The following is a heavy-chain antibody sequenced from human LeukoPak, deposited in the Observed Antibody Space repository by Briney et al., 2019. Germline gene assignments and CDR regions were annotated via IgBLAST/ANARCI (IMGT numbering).Heavy chain of an antibody. V-gene: IGHV4-31*03. CDR2: IDYSGNT. Sequence: PSETLSLTCSVSGGSFGSSGYYWSWIRQHPGKGLEWIGSIDYSGNTYYNPSLKSRLSISEDTSKSQFSLKLRSVTAADTAVYHCAREVLISNWFDPWGQGTPVTVSS. J-gene: IGHJ5*02. D-gene: IGHD3-9*01. CDR1: GGSFGSSGYY. CDR3: AREVLISNWFDP.